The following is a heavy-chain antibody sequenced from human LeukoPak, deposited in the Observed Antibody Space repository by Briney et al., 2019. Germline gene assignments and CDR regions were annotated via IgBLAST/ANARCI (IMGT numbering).Heavy chain of an antibody. J-gene: IGHJ2*01. CDR3: ARDNYYDSSGPL. CDR1: GGSISSYY. V-gene: IGHV4-59*01. Sequence: SETLSLTCTVSGGSISSYYWSWIRQPPGKGLEWIGYIYYSGSTNYNPSLKSRVTISVDTSKNQFSLKLSSVTAADTAVYYCARDNYYDSSGPLWGRGTLVTVSS. CDR2: IYYSGST. D-gene: IGHD3-22*01.